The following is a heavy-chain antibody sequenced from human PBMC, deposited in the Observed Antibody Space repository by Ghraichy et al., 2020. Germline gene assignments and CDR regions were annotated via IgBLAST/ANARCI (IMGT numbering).Heavy chain of an antibody. CDR2: ISAHNGRR. D-gene: IGHD3-22*01. CDR1: GYTFSSYG. Sequence: ASEVSCKASGYTFSSYGITWVRPAPGQGLEWIGWISAHNGRRNYAPKFQGRVTMTTDTSTSTAFMELRSLGSDDTTIYYCARDVWDHDYYDSSGYYYGPIDFWGQGTLVTVSS. J-gene: IGHJ4*02. V-gene: IGHV1-18*04. CDR3: ARDVWDHDYYDSSGYYYGPIDF.